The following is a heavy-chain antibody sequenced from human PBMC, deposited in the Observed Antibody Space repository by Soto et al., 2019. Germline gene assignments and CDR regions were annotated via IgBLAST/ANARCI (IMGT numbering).Heavy chain of an antibody. J-gene: IGHJ4*02. CDR3: AREYCSGGSCDYYFDD. CDR2: TYYRSKWYN. D-gene: IGHD2-15*01. Sequence: SQTLSLTCAISGDSVSSNSAAWNWIRQSPSRGLEWLGRTYYRSKWYNDYAVSVKSRITINPDTSKNQFSLQLNSVTPEDTAVYYCAREYCSGGSCDYYFDDWGQGTLVTVSS. CDR1: GDSVSSNSAA. V-gene: IGHV6-1*01.